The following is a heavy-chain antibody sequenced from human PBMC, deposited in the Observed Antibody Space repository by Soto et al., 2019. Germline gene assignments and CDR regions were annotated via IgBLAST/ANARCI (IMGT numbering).Heavy chain of an antibody. J-gene: IGHJ4*02. D-gene: IGHD5-12*01. CDR2: MHTSGST. Sequence: QVQLQESGPGLVKPSETLSLTCIVSGVSISTYHWSWIRQPAGKGLEWIGRMHTSGSTNYNPSLTSRVSMSVDTSKNHSSLKVSSVPAADTAVYYCARDEYGYGDSYDSWGKGTLVTVSS. V-gene: IGHV4-4*07. CDR3: ARDEYGYGDSYDS. CDR1: GVSISTYH.